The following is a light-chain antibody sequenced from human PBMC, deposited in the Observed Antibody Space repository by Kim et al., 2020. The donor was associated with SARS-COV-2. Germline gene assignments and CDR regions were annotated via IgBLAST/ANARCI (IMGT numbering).Light chain of an antibody. CDR3: QQYNSYRWT. Sequence: ASVGDRVTITCRASQSISSWLAWYQQKPGKAPKLLIYKASSLESGVPSRFSGSRSGTEFTLTISSLQPDGFATYYCQQYNSYRWTFGQGTKVDIK. J-gene: IGKJ1*01. CDR2: KAS. CDR1: QSISSW. V-gene: IGKV1-5*03.